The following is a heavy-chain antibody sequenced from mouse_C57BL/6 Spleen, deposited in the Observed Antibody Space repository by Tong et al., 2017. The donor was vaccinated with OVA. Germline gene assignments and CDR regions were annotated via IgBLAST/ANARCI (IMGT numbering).Heavy chain of an antibody. J-gene: IGHJ1*03. CDR2: IWSGGST. CDR3: ARSERGYYYGSSYYWYFDV. V-gene: IGHV2-2*01. D-gene: IGHD1-1*01. CDR1: GFSLTSYG. Sequence: VQLQESGPGLVQPSQSLSITCTVSGFSLTSYGVHWVRQSPGKGLEWLGVIWSGGSTDYNAAFISRLSISKDNSKSQVFFKMNSLQADDTAIYYCARSERGYYYGSSYYWYFDVWGTGTTVTVSS.